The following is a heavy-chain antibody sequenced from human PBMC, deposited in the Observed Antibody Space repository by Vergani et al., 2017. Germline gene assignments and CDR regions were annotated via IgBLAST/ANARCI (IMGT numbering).Heavy chain of an antibody. V-gene: IGHV3-15*01. D-gene: IGHD5-12*01. CDR2: IKSKTDGGTT. Sequence: EVQLVESGGGLVKPGGSLRLSCAASGFTFSNAWMSWVRQAPGKGLEWVGRIKSKTDGGTTDYAAPVKGRFTISRDDSKNTLYLQMNSLKTEDTAVYYCTTEPFIVATITDYYYYMDVWGKGTTVTVSS. CDR1: GFTFSNAW. CDR3: TTEPFIVATITDYYYYMDV. J-gene: IGHJ6*03.